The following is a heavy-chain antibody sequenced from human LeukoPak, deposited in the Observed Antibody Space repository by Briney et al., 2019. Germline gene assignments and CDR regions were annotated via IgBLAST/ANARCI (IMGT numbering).Heavy chain of an antibody. Sequence: GASVKVSCKASGYTFTSYGISWVRQAPGQGLEWMGWISAYNGNTSYAQKFQGRVTMTTDTSTSTAYMELRSLRSDDTAVYYCARGPVAGTGGAGFDYWGQGTLVTVSS. CDR1: GYTFTSYG. CDR2: ISAYNGNT. J-gene: IGHJ4*02. V-gene: IGHV1-18*01. CDR3: ARGPVAGTGGAGFDY. D-gene: IGHD6-19*01.